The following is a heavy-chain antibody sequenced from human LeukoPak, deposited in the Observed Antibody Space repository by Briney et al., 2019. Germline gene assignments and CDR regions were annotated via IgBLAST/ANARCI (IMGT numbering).Heavy chain of an antibody. D-gene: IGHD3-10*01. CDR2: ISSSRYI. CDR1: GFTFSSYS. J-gene: IGHJ6*02. CDR3: ARGRYYGSGREYGVDV. Sequence: GGSLRLSCAASGFTFSSYSMNWVRQAPGKGLEWVSSISSSRYIYYADSVKGRFTISRDNAKNSLYLQMNSLRAEDTAVYYCARGRYYGSGREYGVDVWGQGTTVTVSS. V-gene: IGHV3-21*01.